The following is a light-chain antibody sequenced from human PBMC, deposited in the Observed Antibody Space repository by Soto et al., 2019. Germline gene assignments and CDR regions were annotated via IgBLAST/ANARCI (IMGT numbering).Light chain of an antibody. CDR3: QQFNSYLALT. CDR2: DAS. CDR1: QGISSA. V-gene: IGKV1-13*02. J-gene: IGKJ4*01. Sequence: AIQLTQSPSSLSASVGDRVTITCRASQGISSALAWYQQKPGKAPKLLIYDASSLESGVPSRFSGSGSGTDFTLTISNLQPEDFATYDCQQFNSYLALTFGGGTKVEIK.